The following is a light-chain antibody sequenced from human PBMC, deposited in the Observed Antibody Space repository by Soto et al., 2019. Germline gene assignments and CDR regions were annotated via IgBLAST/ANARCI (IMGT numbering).Light chain of an antibody. CDR1: QSVSSSY. CDR2: GAS. J-gene: IGKJ4*01. V-gene: IGKV3-20*01. CDR3: QQYGSSPLT. Sequence: DIVLTQSPGTQSLSPGERATLSCRASQSVSSSYLAWYQHKPGQAPRLLIYGASSRATGIPDRFSGSESGTDFTLTISRLEPEDFAVYYCQQYGSSPLTFGGGTKVEIK.